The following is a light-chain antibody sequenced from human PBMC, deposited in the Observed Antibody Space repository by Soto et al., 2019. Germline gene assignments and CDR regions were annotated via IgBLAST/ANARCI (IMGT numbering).Light chain of an antibody. V-gene: IGKV3-20*01. CDR2: GAS. Sequence: EIVLTQSPGTLSLSPGERATLSCRASQSVRSSYLAWYQQKPGQAPRLLIYGASSRATGIPDRFSGSGSGTDFTLTISRLEPEDFADYYCQQYGSSPLTFGGGTKVEIK. CDR3: QQYGSSPLT. J-gene: IGKJ4*01. CDR1: QSVRSSY.